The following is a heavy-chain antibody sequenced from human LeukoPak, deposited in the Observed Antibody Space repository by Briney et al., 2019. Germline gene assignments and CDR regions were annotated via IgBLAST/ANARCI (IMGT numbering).Heavy chain of an antibody. J-gene: IGHJ5*02. V-gene: IGHV1-46*01. D-gene: IGHD3-10*01. Sequence: ASVKVSCKASGYTFTSYYMHWVRQAPGQGLEWMGIINPSGGSTSYAQKFQGRVTMTRDTSTSTVYMELSSLRSEDTAVYYCARDGGMVRGVIMANWFDPWGQGTLVTVPS. CDR3: ARDGGMVRGVIMANWFDP. CDR2: INPSGGST. CDR1: GYTFTSYY.